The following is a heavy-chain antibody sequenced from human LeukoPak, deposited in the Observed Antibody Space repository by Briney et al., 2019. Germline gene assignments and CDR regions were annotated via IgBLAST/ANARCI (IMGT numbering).Heavy chain of an antibody. V-gene: IGHV3-21*01. CDR1: GFTFSSYG. Sequence: PGGSLRLSCAASGFTFSSYGMNWVRQAPGKGLEWVSSVSSSSSYIYYADSVKGRFTISRDNAKNSLSLQMNSLRAEDTAVYYCARDRRATASTGSYFDYWGQGTLVTVSS. CDR3: ARDRRATASTGSYFDY. J-gene: IGHJ4*02. CDR2: VSSSSSYI. D-gene: IGHD1-1*01.